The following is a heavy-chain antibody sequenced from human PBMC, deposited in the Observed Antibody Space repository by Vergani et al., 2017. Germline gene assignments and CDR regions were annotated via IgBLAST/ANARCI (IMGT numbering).Heavy chain of an antibody. Sequence: QVQLVESGGGVVQPGRSLRLSCTSSGFTFSTYAMHWVRQAPGKGLEWVAIIYYDGSKKYYADSVKGRFTISIDNSRNTLDLLMSSLRAEDTAIYYCVGEXSYCGSTTYRNPSYVYYYHMDVWGEGTTVTVSS. CDR1: GFTFSTYA. CDR2: IYYDGSKK. J-gene: IGHJ6*03. CDR3: VGEXSYCGSTTYRNPSYVYYYHMDV. V-gene: IGHV3-33*01. D-gene: IGHD2-21*01.